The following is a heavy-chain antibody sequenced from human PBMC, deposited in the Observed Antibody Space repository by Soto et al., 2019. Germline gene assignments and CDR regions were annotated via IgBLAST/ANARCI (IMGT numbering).Heavy chain of an antibody. CDR3: ARGALGYCSGGSCYTLYYFDY. Sequence: GGSLRLSCAASGFTFSSYSMNWVRQAPGKGLEWVSSISSSSSYIYYADSVKGRFIISRDNAKDSLYLQMNSLRAEDTAVYYCARGALGYCSGGSCYTLYYFDYWGQGTLVTVSS. J-gene: IGHJ4*02. CDR2: ISSSSSYI. D-gene: IGHD2-15*01. V-gene: IGHV3-21*01. CDR1: GFTFSSYS.